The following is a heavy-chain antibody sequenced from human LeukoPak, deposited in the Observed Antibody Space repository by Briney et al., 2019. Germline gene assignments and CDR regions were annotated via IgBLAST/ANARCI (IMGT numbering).Heavy chain of an antibody. Sequence: ASVKVSCKASGYTFTSYYMHWVRQAPGQGLEWMGIINPSGGSTRYAQKFQGRVTMTRDTSTSTVYMELSSLRSEDTAVYYCARDEEWELGLDYRGQGTLVTVSS. CDR3: ARDEEWELGLDY. D-gene: IGHD1-26*01. V-gene: IGHV1-46*01. CDR1: GYTFTSYY. J-gene: IGHJ4*02. CDR2: INPSGGST.